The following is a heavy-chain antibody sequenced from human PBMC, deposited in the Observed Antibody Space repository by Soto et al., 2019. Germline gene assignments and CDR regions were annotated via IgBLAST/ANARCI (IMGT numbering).Heavy chain of an antibody. D-gene: IGHD3-3*01. V-gene: IGHV4-59*01. Sequence: QEQLQESGPRLVKPSETLSLTCSVSGGSISNYHWSWIRQPPGKGLEWIGYISYTGSTNYSPSLKSRVTMLLATSKKQFSLKLSSVTAADTAVYYCARVAADAYWSGYDDYWGQGNLVTVSS. CDR1: GGSISNYH. CDR3: ARVAADAYWSGYDDY. CDR2: ISYTGST. J-gene: IGHJ4*02.